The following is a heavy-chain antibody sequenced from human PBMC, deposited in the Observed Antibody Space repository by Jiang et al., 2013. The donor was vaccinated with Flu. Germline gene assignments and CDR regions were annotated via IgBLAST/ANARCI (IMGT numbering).Heavy chain of an antibody. CDR2: ISAYNGNT. J-gene: IGHJ4*02. D-gene: IGHD6-19*01. V-gene: IGHV1-18*01. CDR3: ARVDRSGWYVY. Sequence: MGWISAYNGNTNYAQKLQGRVTMTTDTSTSTAYMELRSLRSDDTAVYYCARVDRSGWYVYWGQGTLVTVSS.